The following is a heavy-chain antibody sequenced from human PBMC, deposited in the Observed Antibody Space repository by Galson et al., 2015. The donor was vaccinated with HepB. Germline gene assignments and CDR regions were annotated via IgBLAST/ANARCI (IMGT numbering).Heavy chain of an antibody. V-gene: IGHV5-51*03. Sequence: QSGAEVKKPGDSLRISCQGYGYSFANYWIGWVRQMPGKGLEWMAIIYPGDSDVRYSPSFQGQFTVSVDKSINTAYLQWRSLKASDTAMYYCARRFLGFDYWAQGTLVTVSS. CDR1: GYSFANYW. J-gene: IGHJ4*02. D-gene: IGHD3-3*01. CDR2: IYPGDSDV. CDR3: ARRFLGFDY.